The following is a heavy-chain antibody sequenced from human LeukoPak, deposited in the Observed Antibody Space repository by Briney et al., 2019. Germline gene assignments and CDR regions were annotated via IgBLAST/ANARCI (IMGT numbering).Heavy chain of an antibody. Sequence: SETLSLTCTVSGGSISSGGYYWSWIRQHPGKGLEWIGYIYYSGSTYYNPSLKSRVTISVDTSKNQFSLKLSSVTAADTAVYYCAGAGDQYCSSTSCYLFDYWGQGTLVTVSS. D-gene: IGHD2-2*01. CDR3: AGAGDQYCSSTSCYLFDY. J-gene: IGHJ4*02. CDR1: GGSISSGGYY. CDR2: IYYSGST. V-gene: IGHV4-31*03.